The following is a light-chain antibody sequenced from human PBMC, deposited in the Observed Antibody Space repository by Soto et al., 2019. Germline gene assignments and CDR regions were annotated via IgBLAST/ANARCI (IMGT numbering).Light chain of an antibody. CDR2: SNN. CDR3: ATWDDSLSSWV. Sequence: QSALTQLPSASGTPGQRVAISCSGSSSNIGTYYVYWYQQLPRAAPKLLIYSNNQRPSGVPDRFSGSKSGTSASLAISGLRSEDEADYYCATWDDSLSSWVFGGGTQLTVL. CDR1: SSNIGTYY. J-gene: IGLJ3*02. V-gene: IGLV1-47*02.